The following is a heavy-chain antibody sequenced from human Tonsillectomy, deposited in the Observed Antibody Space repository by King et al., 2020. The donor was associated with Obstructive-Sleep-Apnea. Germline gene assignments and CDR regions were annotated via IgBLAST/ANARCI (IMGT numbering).Heavy chain of an antibody. CDR2: IWYDGSKK. J-gene: IGHJ4*02. CDR3: ARDYTAMAEGIDY. V-gene: IGHV3-33*01. Sequence: VQLVESGGGVVQPGRSLRLSCAASGFTFSSYGMHWVCQAPGKGLECVAVIWYDGSKKYYADSVKGRFIISRDNSKNTLYLQMNSLRDEDTAVYYCARDYTAMAEGIDYWGQGTQVTVSS. D-gene: IGHD5-18*01. CDR1: GFTFSSYG.